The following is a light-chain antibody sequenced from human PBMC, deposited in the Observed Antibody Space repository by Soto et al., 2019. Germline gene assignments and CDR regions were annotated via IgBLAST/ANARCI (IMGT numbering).Light chain of an antibody. Sequence: QSVLTQPPSASGSPGQSVTISCTGTSSDVGGYNYVSWYQQHPGKAPKLMIYEVSKRPSGVPDRFSGSKSGNTASLTVSGLQAEDEADYYCSSYAGSNNYVFGTGTKLTVL. V-gene: IGLV2-8*01. J-gene: IGLJ1*01. CDR2: EVS. CDR3: SSYAGSNNYV. CDR1: SSDVGGYNY.